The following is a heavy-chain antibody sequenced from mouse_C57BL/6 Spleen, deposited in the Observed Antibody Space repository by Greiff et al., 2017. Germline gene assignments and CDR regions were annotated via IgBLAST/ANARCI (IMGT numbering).Heavy chain of an antibody. CDR1: GYAFSSSW. Sequence: QVQLQQSGPELVKPGASVKISCKASGYAFSSSWMNWVKQRPGKGLEWIGRIYPGAGDTNYNGKFKGKATLTADKSSSTAYMQLSSLTAEDSAVYFCASPLAYWGQGTLVTVSA. CDR3: ASPLAY. V-gene: IGHV1-82*01. J-gene: IGHJ3*01. CDR2: IYPGAGDT.